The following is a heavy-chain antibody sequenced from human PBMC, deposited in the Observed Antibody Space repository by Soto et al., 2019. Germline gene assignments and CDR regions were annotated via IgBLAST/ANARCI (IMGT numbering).Heavy chain of an antibody. CDR2: ISYDGSNK. J-gene: IGHJ4*02. CDR3: ARDQHGPKWHQQLACFDY. CDR1: GFTFSSYA. D-gene: IGHD6-13*01. Sequence: QVQLVESGGGVVQPGRSLRLSCAASGFTFSSYAMHWVRQAPGKGLEWVAVISYDGSNKYYADSVKGRFTISRDNSKNTLYLQMNSLRAEDTAVYYCARDQHGPKWHQQLACFDYWGQGTLVTVSS. V-gene: IGHV3-30-3*01.